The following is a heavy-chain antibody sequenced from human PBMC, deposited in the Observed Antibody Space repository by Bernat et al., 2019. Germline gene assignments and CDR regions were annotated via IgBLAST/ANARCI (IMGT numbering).Heavy chain of an antibody. Sequence: QITLKESGPTLVKPAQTLTLTCTFSGFSLSTSGVGVGWIRQPPGKALEWLALIYWDDDKRYSPSLKSRLTITKDTSKNQVVLTMTNMDPVDTATYYCAHRRDSSGYYCLACDYWGQGTRVTVSS. J-gene: IGHJ4*02. V-gene: IGHV2-5*02. CDR2: IYWDDDK. CDR3: AHRRDSSGYYCLACDY. CDR1: GFSLSTSGVG. D-gene: IGHD3-22*01.